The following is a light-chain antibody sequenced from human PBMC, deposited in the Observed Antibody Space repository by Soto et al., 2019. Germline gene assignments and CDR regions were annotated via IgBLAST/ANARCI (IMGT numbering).Light chain of an antibody. CDR3: SSYTSGSTWV. Sequence: QSALTQPASVSGSPGQSITISCTGTSSDVGGYNYVSWYQQHPGKAPKLMIYEVSNRPSGVSNRFSGSKSGNTASLTISGLQAEDEAHYYCSSYTSGSTWVFGGGTKVTVL. CDR1: SSDVGGYNY. CDR2: EVS. V-gene: IGLV2-14*01. J-gene: IGLJ3*02.